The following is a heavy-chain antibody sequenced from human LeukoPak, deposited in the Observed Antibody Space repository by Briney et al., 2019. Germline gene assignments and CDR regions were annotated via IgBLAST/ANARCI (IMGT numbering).Heavy chain of an antibody. V-gene: IGHV1-18*01. CDR2: ISAYNGNT. D-gene: IGHD6-13*01. CDR3: ARLSPTLFLRSSRRKYYFDY. CDR1: GYTFTSYG. J-gene: IGHJ4*02. Sequence: ASVKVSCKASGYTFTSYGISWVRRAPGQGLEWMGWISAYNGNTNYAQKLQGRVTMTTDTSTSTAYMELRSLRSDDTAVYYCARLSPTLFLRSSRRKYYFDYWGQGTLVTVSS.